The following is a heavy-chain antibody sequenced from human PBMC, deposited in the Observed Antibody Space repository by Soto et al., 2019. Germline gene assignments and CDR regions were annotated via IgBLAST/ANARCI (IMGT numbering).Heavy chain of an antibody. J-gene: IGHJ1*01. D-gene: IGHD2-2*01. CDR2: INHSGST. CDR1: GGSFSGYY. V-gene: IGHV4-34*01. CDR3: ARGSIVVVPAAMRGYFQH. Sequence: SETLSLTCAVYGGSFSGYYWSWIRQPPGKGLEWIGEINHSGSTNYNPSLKSRVTISVDTSKNQFSLKLSSVTAADTAVYYCARGSIVVVPAAMRGYFQHWGQGTLVTVSS.